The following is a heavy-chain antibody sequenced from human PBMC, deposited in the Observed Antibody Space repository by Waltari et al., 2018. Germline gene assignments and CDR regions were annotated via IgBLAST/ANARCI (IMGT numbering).Heavy chain of an antibody. J-gene: IGHJ4*02. CDR2: IIPIFGTA. CDR1: GGTFSSYA. Sequence: QVQLVQSGAEVKKPGSSVKVSCKASGGTFSSYAIRWVRQAPGQGLEWRGGIIPIFGTANYAQKCQGRVTITADESTSTAYMELSSLRSEDTAVYYCARAPPCGGDCYWSLGYWGQGTLVTVSS. CDR3: ARAPPCGGDCYWSLGY. D-gene: IGHD2-21*01. V-gene: IGHV1-69*13.